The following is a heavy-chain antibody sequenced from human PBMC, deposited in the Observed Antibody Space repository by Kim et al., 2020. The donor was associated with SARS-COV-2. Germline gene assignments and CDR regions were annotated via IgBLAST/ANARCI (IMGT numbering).Heavy chain of an antibody. CDR1: GGSINRYS. CDR3: ARHGTNKWFDP. Sequence: SETLSLTCTVSGGSINRYSWTWIRQPPGKGLEWIGCIYYSGSTNYNPSLKSRVTISVDTSKNQFSLRLSSVTAADTAVYYCARHGTNKWFDPWGQGTLVTVSS. CDR2: IYYSGST. J-gene: IGHJ5*02. V-gene: IGHV4-59*08.